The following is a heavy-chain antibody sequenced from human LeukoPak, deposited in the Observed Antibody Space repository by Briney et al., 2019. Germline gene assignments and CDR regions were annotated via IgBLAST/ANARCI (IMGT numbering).Heavy chain of an antibody. J-gene: IGHJ5*02. V-gene: IGHV3-21*04. CDR2: ISSSSSYI. CDR1: GFTVSSNY. D-gene: IGHD3-10*01. CDR3: ARDPNVLLWFGELQT. Sequence: GGSLRLSCAASGFTVSSNYMSWVRQAPGKGLEWVSSISSSSSYIYYADSVKGRFTISRDNAKNSLYLQMNSLRAEDTAVYYCARDPNVLLWFGELQTWGQGTLVTVSS.